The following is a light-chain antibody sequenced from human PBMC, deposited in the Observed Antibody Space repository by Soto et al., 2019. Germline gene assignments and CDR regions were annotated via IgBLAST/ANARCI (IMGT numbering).Light chain of an antibody. Sequence: DIQMTQSPSSLSASVGDRVTITCRASLSITSYLNWYQQKPGKVPKLLIYAISSLQSGVPARFSGSGSGTEFTLTISSLQSEDFAVYYCHQYNNWPPWTFGQGTKVDIK. CDR2: AIS. J-gene: IGKJ1*01. CDR1: LSITSY. V-gene: IGKV1-39*01. CDR3: HQYNNWPPWT.